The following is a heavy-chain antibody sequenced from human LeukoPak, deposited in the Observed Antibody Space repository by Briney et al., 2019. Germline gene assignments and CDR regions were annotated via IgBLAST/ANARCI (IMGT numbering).Heavy chain of an antibody. CDR2: ISSSSSFR. CDR3: ARQGVGLEYYDFWSGYWPFYYMDV. CDR1: GFNFSSYS. D-gene: IGHD3-3*01. V-gene: IGHV3-21*01. Sequence: GGSLRLSCAASGFNFSSYSMNWVRQAPGKGLEWVSSISSSSSFRYYADSVKGRFTISRDNAKNSLYLQMNSLRAEDTAVYYCARQGVGLEYYDFWSGYWPFYYMDVWGKGTTVTVSS. J-gene: IGHJ6*03.